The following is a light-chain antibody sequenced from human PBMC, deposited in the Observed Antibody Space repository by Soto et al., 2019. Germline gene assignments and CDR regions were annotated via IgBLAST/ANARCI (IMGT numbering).Light chain of an antibody. V-gene: IGKV3-20*01. CDR3: QQYGSSPTT. Sequence: EIVMTQSPATLSVSPGERATLSCRASQSVASNLAWYQLKPGQAPRLLIYGASSRATGIPDRFSGSGSGTDFTLTISRLEPEDFAVYYCQQYGSSPTTFGQGTKVHIK. J-gene: IGKJ1*01. CDR1: QSVASN. CDR2: GAS.